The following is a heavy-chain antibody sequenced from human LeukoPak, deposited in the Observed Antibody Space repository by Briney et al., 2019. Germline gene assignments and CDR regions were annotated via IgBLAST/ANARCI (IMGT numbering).Heavy chain of an antibody. J-gene: IGHJ4*02. V-gene: IGHV3-64D*09. Sequence: GGSLRLSCSASGFTFSSYAMHWVRQAPGKGLEYVSAISSNGGSTYYADSVKGRFTISRDNSKNTLYLQMSSLRAEDTAVYYCVKDLSRSQRAFDYWGQGTLVTVSS. CDR3: VKDLSRSQRAFDY. CDR1: GFTFSSYA. CDR2: ISSNGGST.